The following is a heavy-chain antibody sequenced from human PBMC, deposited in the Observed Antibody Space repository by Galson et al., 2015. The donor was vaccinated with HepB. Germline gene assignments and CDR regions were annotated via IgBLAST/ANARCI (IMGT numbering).Heavy chain of an antibody. CDR2: IWYDGSNK. CDR3: ARDGDVFEQQLVFFVGGMDV. V-gene: IGHV3-33*08. Sequence: SLRLSCAASGFTFSSYGMHWVRQAPGKGLEWVAVIWYDGSNKYYADSVKGRFTISRDNSKNTLYLQMNSLRAEDTAVYYCARDGDVFEQQLVFFVGGMDVWGQGTTVTVSS. CDR1: GFTFSSYG. D-gene: IGHD6-13*01. J-gene: IGHJ6*02.